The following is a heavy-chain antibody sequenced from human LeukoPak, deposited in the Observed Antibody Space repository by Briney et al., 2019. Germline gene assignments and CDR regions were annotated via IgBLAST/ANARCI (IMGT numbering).Heavy chain of an antibody. D-gene: IGHD3-9*01. CDR2: IISDGSTM. CDR1: RFIFSDYY. J-gene: IGHJ3*02. Sequence: GGSLRLSCAASRFIFSDYYMSWIRQAPGKGLEWVSYIISDGSTMYYADSVKGRFTISRDNAKNSLYLQMNSLRAEDTAVYYCAKASILTGLYDAFDIWGQGTMVTVSS. CDR3: AKASILTGLYDAFDI. V-gene: IGHV3-11*04.